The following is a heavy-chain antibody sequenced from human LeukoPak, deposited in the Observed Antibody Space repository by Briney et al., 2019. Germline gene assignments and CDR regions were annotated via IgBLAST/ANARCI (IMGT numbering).Heavy chain of an antibody. D-gene: IGHD3-22*01. V-gene: IGHV3-23*01. Sequence: PGGSLRLSCAASGFTFSSYAMTWVRQAPGKGLEWVSGISGSGAITYYAESMKGRVTISRDNSRKTLYLQIHSLRAEDTAIYYCARGGWLPDYWGQGTLVTVSS. CDR2: ISGSGAIT. CDR1: GFTFSSYA. J-gene: IGHJ4*02. CDR3: ARGGWLPDY.